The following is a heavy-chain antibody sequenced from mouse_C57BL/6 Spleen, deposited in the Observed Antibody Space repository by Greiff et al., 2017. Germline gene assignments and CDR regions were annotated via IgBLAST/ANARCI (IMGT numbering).Heavy chain of an antibody. J-gene: IGHJ3*01. CDR3: TRRHYYGSSYVPCAY. CDR1: GYTFTDYE. D-gene: IGHD1-1*01. Sequence: QVQLKESGAELVRPGASVTLSCKASGYTFTDYEMHWVKQTPVHGLEWIGAIDPETGGTAYNQKFKGKAILTADKSSSTAYMELRSLTSEDSAVYYCTRRHYYGSSYVPCAYWGQGTLVTVSA. CDR2: IDPETGGT. V-gene: IGHV1-15*01.